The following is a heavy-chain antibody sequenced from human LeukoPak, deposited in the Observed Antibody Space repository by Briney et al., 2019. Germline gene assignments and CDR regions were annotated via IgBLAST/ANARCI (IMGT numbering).Heavy chain of an antibody. CDR1: GYSFTSYW. CDR3: ARPPYYYDSSGYGSYFDY. CDR2: IYPGDSDT. J-gene: IGHJ4*02. V-gene: IGHV5-51*01. Sequence: GESLKISCKGSGYSFTSYWIGWVRQMPGKGLEWMGIIYPGDSDTRYSPSFQGQVTISADKSISTAYLQWSSLKASDTAMYYCARPPYYYDSSGYGSYFDYWGQGTLVTVSS. D-gene: IGHD3-22*01.